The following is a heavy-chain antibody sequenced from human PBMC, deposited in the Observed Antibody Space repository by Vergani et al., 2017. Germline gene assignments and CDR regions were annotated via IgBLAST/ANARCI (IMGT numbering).Heavy chain of an antibody. CDR1: GGSISSGDHC. D-gene: IGHD5-24*01. Sequence: QVQLQESGPGVVKPSQTLSLTCAVSGGSISSGDHCWTWIRQRPGKGLEWIGYIFYSGTTYDNPSLRSRLTIPVDTSQNQFSLKLRSVTAADTAVYYCARVETQGRATSSFYYMDVWGKGTTVIVSS. J-gene: IGHJ6*03. CDR2: IFYSGTT. V-gene: IGHV4-31*11. CDR3: ARVETQGRATSSFYYMDV.